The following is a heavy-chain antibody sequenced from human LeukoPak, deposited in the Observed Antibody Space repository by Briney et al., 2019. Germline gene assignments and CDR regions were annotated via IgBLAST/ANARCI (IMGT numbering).Heavy chain of an antibody. CDR1: GYSIRSGYF. Sequence: PSETLSLTCTVSGYSIRSGYFWGWIRQPPGRGREGIGISDHGSTTYYNPSPKSRITISLDNTKTQVSLKLTSVTAADTAVYYCSKTMYYFDTSGEHAFDVWGQGTMVTVSS. CDR2: SDHGSTT. J-gene: IGHJ3*01. CDR3: SKTMYYFDTSGEHAFDV. V-gene: IGHV4-38-2*02. D-gene: IGHD3-22*01.